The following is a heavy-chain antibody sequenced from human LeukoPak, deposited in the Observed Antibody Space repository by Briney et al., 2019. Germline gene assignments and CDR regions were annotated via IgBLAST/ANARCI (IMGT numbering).Heavy chain of an antibody. CDR3: ARDALLLACGDSRGGWFDP. CDR1: GYTFTSYG. CDR2: ISAYNGNT. J-gene: IGHJ5*02. D-gene: IGHD4-17*01. V-gene: IGHV1-18*01. Sequence: GASVKVSCKASGYTFTSYGISWVRQAPGQGLEWMGWISAYNGNTNYAQKLQGRVTMTTDTSTSTAYMELRSLRSDDTAVYYCARDALLLACGDSRGGWFDPWGQGTLVTVSS.